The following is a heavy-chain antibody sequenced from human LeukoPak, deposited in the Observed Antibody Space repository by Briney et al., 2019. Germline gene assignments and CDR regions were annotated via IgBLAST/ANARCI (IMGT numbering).Heavy chain of an antibody. D-gene: IGHD2-2*01. CDR2: INHSGST. V-gene: IGHV4-34*01. J-gene: IGHJ5*02. CDR3: ARRRGGYCSSTSCYYSNSRNWFDP. CDR1: GGSFSGYY. Sequence: SETLSLTCAVYGGSFSGYYWSWIRQPPGKGLEWIGEINHSGSTNYNPSLKSRVTISIDTSKNQFSLKLSSVTAADTAVYYCARRRGGYCSSTSCYYSNSRNWFDPWGQGTLVTISS.